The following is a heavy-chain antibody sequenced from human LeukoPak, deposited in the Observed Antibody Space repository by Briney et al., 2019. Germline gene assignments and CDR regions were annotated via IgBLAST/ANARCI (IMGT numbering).Heavy chain of an antibody. J-gene: IGHJ3*02. CDR2: TYYRSKWYN. Sequence: SQTLSLTCAISGDSVSSNSAAWNWIRQSPSRGLEWLGRTYYRSKWYNDYAVSVKSRITINPDTSKNQFSLQLSSVTAADTAVYYCASLLSSGWSPGPNDAFDIWGQGTMVTVSS. V-gene: IGHV6-1*01. D-gene: IGHD6-19*01. CDR3: ASLLSSGWSPGPNDAFDI. CDR1: GDSVSSNSAA.